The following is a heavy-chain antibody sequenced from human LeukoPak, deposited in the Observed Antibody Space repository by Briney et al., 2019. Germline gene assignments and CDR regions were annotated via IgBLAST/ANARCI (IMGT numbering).Heavy chain of an antibody. CDR3: TRAITYFYGSVTYDWFDS. CDR1: GFTFSDYY. D-gene: IGHD3-10*01. J-gene: IGHJ5*01. Sequence: PGGSLRLSCAASGFTFSDYYMSWIRQAPGKGLEWVARIKSDGTTIYADSVQGRFTISRDNAKNTVYLQMNSLRVDDTAIYYCTRAITYFYGSVTYDWFDSWGQGTRVTVSS. CDR2: IKSDGTT. V-gene: IGHV3-74*01.